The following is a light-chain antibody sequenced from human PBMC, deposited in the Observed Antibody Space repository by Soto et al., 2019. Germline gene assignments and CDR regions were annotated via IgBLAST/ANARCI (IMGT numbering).Light chain of an antibody. J-gene: IGKJ1*01. CDR3: QQYGTSPWT. CDR2: GAS. CDR1: QSVRSDY. V-gene: IGKV3-20*01. Sequence: EIVLTQSPCTLSLSPGERATLSCRASQSVRSDYLAWYQQKPGQAPRLHIYGASTRATGIPDRFTGSGSGTDFTLTISRLEPEDFVVYYCQQYGTSPWTFGQGTKVDIK.